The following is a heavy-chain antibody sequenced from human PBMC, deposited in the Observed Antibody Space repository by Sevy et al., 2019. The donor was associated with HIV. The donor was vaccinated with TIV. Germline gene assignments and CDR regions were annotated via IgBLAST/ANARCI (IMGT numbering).Heavy chain of an antibody. CDR1: GFTFSSYG. D-gene: IGHD5-12*01. CDR2: IWYDGSNK. V-gene: IGHV3-33*06. J-gene: IGHJ4*02. CDR3: AKANFSRRRDGYNYLFDY. Sequence: GGSLRLSCAASGFTFSSYGMHWVRQAPGKGLEWVAVIWYDGSNKYYADSVKGRFTISRENSKNTLYLQMNSLRAEDTAVYYCAKANFSRRRDGYNYLFDYWGQGTLVTVSS.